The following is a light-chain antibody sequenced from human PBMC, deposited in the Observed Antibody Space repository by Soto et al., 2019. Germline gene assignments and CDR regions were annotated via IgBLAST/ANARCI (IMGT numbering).Light chain of an antibody. CDR2: EVN. CDR3: TSYAGYNNPVV. Sequence: QSVLTQPPSESGCPGHSVTSSCTGTSSDVGSYNYVSWYQQHPDKAPKLMIYEVNKRPSGVPDRFAGSKSGNTASLTVSGLQAEDEANYYCTSYAGYNNPVVFGGGTKVTVL. J-gene: IGLJ2*01. CDR1: SSDVGSYNY. V-gene: IGLV2-8*01.